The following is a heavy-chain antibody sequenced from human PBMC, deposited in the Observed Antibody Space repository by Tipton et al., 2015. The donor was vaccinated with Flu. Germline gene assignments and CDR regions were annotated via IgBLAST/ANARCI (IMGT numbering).Heavy chain of an antibody. J-gene: IGHJ4*02. Sequence: TLSLTCAVSGYSISSGYYWGWIRQHPGKGLEWIGLMHYSGNPAYNPSLKSRVTISVDTSKRQFSLKLNSLTAADTAVYYCARNYGRYYFDSWGQGTLVTVSS. CDR3: ARNYGRYYFDS. CDR1: GYSISSGYY. V-gene: IGHV4-31*11. CDR2: MHYSGNP. D-gene: IGHD1-7*01.